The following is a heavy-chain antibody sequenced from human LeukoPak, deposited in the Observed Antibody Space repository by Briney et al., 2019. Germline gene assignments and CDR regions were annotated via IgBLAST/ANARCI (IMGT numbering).Heavy chain of an antibody. CDR3: ARLEYSSSEGGWFDP. J-gene: IGHJ5*02. CDR1: GGSISSYY. CDR2: IYYSGST. D-gene: IGHD6-13*01. Sequence: SETLSLTCTVPGGSISSYYWGWIRQPPGKGLEWIGSIYYSGSTYYNPSLKSRVTISVDTSKNQFSLKLSSVTAADTAVYYCARLEYSSSEGGWFDPWGQGTLVTVSS. V-gene: IGHV4-39*01.